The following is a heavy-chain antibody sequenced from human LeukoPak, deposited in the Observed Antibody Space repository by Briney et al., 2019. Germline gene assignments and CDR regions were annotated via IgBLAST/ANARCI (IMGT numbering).Heavy chain of an antibody. V-gene: IGHV3-30-3*01. CDR2: ISNDGGDK. CDR3: ARDSAVTIFFSPLMDV. CDR1: GFTFSTYS. Sequence: GRSLRLSCAASGFTFSTYSMHWVRPAPGKGLEWVAVISNDGGDKYYADSVRGRFTISRDNSKNTLSLQMNSLRTEDTAVYYCARDSAVTIFFSPLMDVWGQGTTVTVSS. D-gene: IGHD3-9*01. J-gene: IGHJ6*02.